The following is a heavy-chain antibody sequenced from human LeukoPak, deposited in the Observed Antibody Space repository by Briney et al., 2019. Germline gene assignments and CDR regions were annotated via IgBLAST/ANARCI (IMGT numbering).Heavy chain of an antibody. Sequence: GGSLRLSCAASGFTFSSYAMSWVRQAPGKGLEWVSAISGSGGSTYYADSVKGRFTISRDNSKNTLYLQMNSLRAEDTAVYYCASYDSSGYYHYFDYWGQGTLVTVSS. CDR1: GFTFSSYA. CDR2: ISGSGGST. D-gene: IGHD3-22*01. CDR3: ASYDSSGYYHYFDY. V-gene: IGHV3-23*01. J-gene: IGHJ4*02.